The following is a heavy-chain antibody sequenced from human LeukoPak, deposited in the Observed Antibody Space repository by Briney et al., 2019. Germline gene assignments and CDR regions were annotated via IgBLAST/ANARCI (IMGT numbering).Heavy chain of an antibody. J-gene: IGHJ3*01. CDR2: YDGGVQ. CDR3: ARDMGSSSWHASDV. D-gene: IGHD6-13*01. Sequence: GGSLRLSCAASGFTFGTYGMHWVRQAPGKGLEWVAYDGGVQYYADSVTGRFTISRDNSKNTLYLQMSSLRAADTALYYCARDMGSSSWHASDVWGQGTMVTVSS. CDR1: GFTFGTYG. V-gene: IGHV3-33*01.